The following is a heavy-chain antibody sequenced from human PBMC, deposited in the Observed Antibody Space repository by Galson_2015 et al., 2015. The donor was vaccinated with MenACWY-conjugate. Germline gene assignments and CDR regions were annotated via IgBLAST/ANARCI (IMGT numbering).Heavy chain of an antibody. V-gene: IGHV3-48*03. CDR3: ARVGTWIHQYFYYMDV. Sequence: LRLSCAASGFTFTGYEFNWVRQAPGKGLEWLSYISKSGCPIYYADSVKGRFTISRDNMKKSLFLEMNSLRAGDTGVYYCARVGTWIHQYFYYMDVWGKGTTVTVSS. D-gene: IGHD5-18*01. J-gene: IGHJ6*03. CDR1: GFTFTGYE. CDR2: ISKSGCPI.